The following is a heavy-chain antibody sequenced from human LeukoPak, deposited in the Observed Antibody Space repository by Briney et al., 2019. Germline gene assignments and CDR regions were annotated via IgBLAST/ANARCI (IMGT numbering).Heavy chain of an antibody. D-gene: IGHD6-13*01. CDR2: IKQDGSEK. V-gene: IGHV3-7*01. J-gene: IGHJ4*02. CDR1: GFTFSSYW. Sequence: GGSLRLSCAASGFTFSSYWMSWVRQAPGKGLEWVANIKQDGSEKYYVDSVKGRFTISRDNAKNSLYLQMNSLRAEDTAVYYCARDSQYSWYGGYFDYWGQGTLVTVSS. CDR3: ARDSQYSWYGGYFDY.